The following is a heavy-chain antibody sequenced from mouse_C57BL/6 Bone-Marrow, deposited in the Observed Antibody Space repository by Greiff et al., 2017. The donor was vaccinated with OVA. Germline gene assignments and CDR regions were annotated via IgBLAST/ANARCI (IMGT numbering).Heavy chain of an antibody. CDR2: IYPGSGST. V-gene: IGHV1-55*01. Sequence: VQLQQSGAELVKPGASVKMSCKASGYTFTSYWITWVKQRPGQGLEWIGDIYPGSGSTNYNEKFKSKATLTVDTSSSTAYMQLSSLTSEDSAVYYCARRYYGSSWYFDVWGTWTTVTVSS. CDR1: GYTFTSYW. J-gene: IGHJ1*03. CDR3: ARRYYGSSWYFDV. D-gene: IGHD1-1*01.